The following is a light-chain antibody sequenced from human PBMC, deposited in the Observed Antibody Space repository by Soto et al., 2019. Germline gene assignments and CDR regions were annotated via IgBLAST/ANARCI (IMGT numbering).Light chain of an antibody. J-gene: IGKJ5*01. CDR3: QQYGSSPLT. CDR1: RYIRSD. CDR2: AAS. Sequence: DIQMTQSPSSLSASVGDRVTITCRASRYIRSDLSWYQQRPGQAPKVLIYAASSLQSGVPSRFSGSGSGTDFTLTISRLEPEDFAVYYCQQYGSSPLTFGQGTRLEIK. V-gene: IGKV1-17*01.